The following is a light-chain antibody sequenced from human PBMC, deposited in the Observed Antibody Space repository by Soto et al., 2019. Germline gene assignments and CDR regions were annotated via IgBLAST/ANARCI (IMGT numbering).Light chain of an antibody. CDR3: QQRSNWPRFT. V-gene: IGKV3-11*01. CDR2: DVS. Sequence: EIVLTQSPATLSLSPGERATLSCRASQSVSSYLAWYQQKPGQAPRLPIYDVSNRATGIPARFSGSGSGTDFTLTISSLEPEDFAVYYCQQRSNWPRFTFGPGTKVDIK. J-gene: IGKJ3*01. CDR1: QSVSSY.